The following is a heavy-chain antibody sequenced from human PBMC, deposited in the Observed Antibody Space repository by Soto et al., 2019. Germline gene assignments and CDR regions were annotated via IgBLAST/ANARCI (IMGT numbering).Heavy chain of an antibody. V-gene: IGHV1-46*01. J-gene: IGHJ4*02. CDR1: GYTFTSYY. CDR2: INPNGGNT. Sequence: ASVKVSCKASGYTFTSYYMHWVRQAPGQGLEWMGRINPNGGNTSYAQKVQGRVTMTTDTSTSIAYMELRSLRSDDTAVYYCARDHRYCSGGSCYVVDYWGQGTLVTVSS. D-gene: IGHD2-15*01. CDR3: ARDHRYCSGGSCYVVDY.